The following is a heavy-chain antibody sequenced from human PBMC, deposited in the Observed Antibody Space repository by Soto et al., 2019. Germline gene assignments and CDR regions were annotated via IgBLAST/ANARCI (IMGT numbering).Heavy chain of an antibody. Sequence: QVQLQESGPGLVKSSETLSLTCTVSGDSISGFYWTWIRQPPGKGLEWMGYIYYSGFTNYNPSLRSRVTISVDTSRNQFSLRLSSVTAADTAVYSCARGNSYNLYCGQGTLVTVSS. CDR1: GDSISGFY. CDR2: IYYSGFT. V-gene: IGHV4-59*01. D-gene: IGHD1-26*01. CDR3: ARGNSYNLY. J-gene: IGHJ4*02.